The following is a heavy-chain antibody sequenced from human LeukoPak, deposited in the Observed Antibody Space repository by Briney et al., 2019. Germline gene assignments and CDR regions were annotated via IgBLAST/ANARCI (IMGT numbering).Heavy chain of an antibody. CDR2: ISYSGST. Sequence: SQTLSLTCTVSGGSISSGGYYWSWIRQHPGKGLEWIGYISYSGSTYYNPSLKSRVTISVDTSKNQFSLKLSSVTAADTAVYYCARDYSGYEGVPDYWGQGTLVTVSS. J-gene: IGHJ4*02. CDR3: ARDYSGYEGVPDY. D-gene: IGHD5-12*01. V-gene: IGHV4-31*03. CDR1: GGSISSGGYY.